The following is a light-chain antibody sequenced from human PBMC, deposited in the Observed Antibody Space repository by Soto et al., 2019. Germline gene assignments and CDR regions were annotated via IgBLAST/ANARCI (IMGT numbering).Light chain of an antibody. CDR1: QSVSSS. CDR2: DAS. CDR3: QQRSNWPLLT. J-gene: IGKJ4*01. Sequence: IELTQSPSSLRLSPGESVTLSCRASQSVSSSLAWYQQKPGQAPRLLIYDASNRATGIPARFSGSGSGTDFTLTISSLEPEDFAVYYCQQRSNWPLLTFGGGTKVDIK. V-gene: IGKV3-11*01.